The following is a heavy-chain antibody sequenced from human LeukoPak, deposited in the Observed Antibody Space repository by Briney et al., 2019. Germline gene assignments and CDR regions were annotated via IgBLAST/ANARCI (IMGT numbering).Heavy chain of an antibody. CDR1: GFTFSSYA. D-gene: IGHD3-3*01. CDR2: ISYDGSNK. J-gene: IGHJ6*03. V-gene: IGHV3-30*04. CDR3: ARVAHYDFWSGYYNYYYYMDV. Sequence: SGGSLRLSCAASGFTFSSYAMHWVRQAPGKGLEWVAVISYDGSNKYYADSVKGRFTISRDNSKNTLYLQMNSLRAEDTAVYYCARVAHYDFWSGYYNYYYYMDVWGKGTTVTVSS.